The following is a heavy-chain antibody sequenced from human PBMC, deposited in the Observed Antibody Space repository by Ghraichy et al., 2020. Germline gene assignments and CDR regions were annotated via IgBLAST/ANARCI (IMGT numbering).Heavy chain of an antibody. CDR1: GGSISSSNW. D-gene: IGHD6-19*01. Sequence: SETLSLTCAVSGGSISSSNWWSWVRQPPGKGLEWIGEIYHSGSTNYNPSLKSRVTISVDKSKNQFSLKLSSVTAADTAVYYCARGGIAVAGNFDYWGQGTLVTVSS. CDR2: IYHSGST. V-gene: IGHV4-4*02. CDR3: ARGGIAVAGNFDY. J-gene: IGHJ4*02.